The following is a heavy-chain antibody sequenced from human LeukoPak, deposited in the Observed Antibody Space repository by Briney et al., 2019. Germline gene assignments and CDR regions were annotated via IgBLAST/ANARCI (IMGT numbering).Heavy chain of an antibody. CDR2: MNPNSGNT. Sequence: GASVKVSCKASGHTFSRSYMHWVRQAPGQGLEWMGWMNPNSGNTGYAQKFQGRVTITRNTSISTAYMELSSLRSEDTAVYYCARGRAGTGAFDIWGQGTMVTVSS. V-gene: IGHV1-8*03. D-gene: IGHD6-19*01. CDR1: GHTFSRSY. J-gene: IGHJ3*02. CDR3: ARGRAGTGAFDI.